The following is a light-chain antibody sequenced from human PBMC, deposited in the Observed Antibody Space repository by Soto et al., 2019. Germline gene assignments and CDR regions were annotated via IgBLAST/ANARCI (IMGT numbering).Light chain of an antibody. J-gene: IGLJ1*01. CDR1: SSDVGAYNH. CDR3: CSYADNTDYV. Sequence: QSALTQPPSASGSLGQSVTISCTGTSSDVGAYNHVSWYQQHPGKAPKLMIYEVTRRPSGVPDRFSGSKSGNTASLNVSGLQAEDEADYYCCSYADNTDYVFGTGTKV. V-gene: IGLV2-8*01. CDR2: EVT.